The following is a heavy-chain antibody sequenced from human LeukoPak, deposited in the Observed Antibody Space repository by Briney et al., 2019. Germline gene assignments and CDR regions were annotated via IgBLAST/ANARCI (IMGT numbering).Heavy chain of an antibody. J-gene: IGHJ3*02. CDR1: GFTFSIYG. CDR3: AKEAGQDYGALDAFDI. V-gene: IGHV3-21*01. D-gene: IGHD4-17*01. Sequence: PGGSLRLSCAASGFTFSIYGMNWVRQAPGKGLEWVSSIGGSSTSIYYADSVKGRFTISRDNAKNSLYLQMNSLRAEDTAVYYCAKEAGQDYGALDAFDIWGQGTMVTVSS. CDR2: IGGSSTSI.